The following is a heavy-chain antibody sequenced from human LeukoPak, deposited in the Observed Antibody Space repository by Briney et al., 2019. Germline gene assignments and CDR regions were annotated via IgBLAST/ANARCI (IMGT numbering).Heavy chain of an antibody. CDR2: IYYSGST. J-gene: IGHJ6*02. V-gene: IGHV4-59*08. Sequence: SETLSLTCAVYGGSFSGYYWSWIRQPPGKGPEWIGYIYYSGSTNYNPSLKSRVTISVDTSKNQFSLKLSSVTAADTAVYYCAGVPTTFYYYYYGMDVWGQGTTVTVSS. D-gene: IGHD1-1*01. CDR1: GGSFSGYY. CDR3: AGVPTTFYYYYYGMDV.